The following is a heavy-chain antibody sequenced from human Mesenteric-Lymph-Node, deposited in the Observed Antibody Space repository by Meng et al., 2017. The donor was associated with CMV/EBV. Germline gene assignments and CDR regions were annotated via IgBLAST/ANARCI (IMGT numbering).Heavy chain of an antibody. J-gene: IGHJ6*02. CDR2: ISSSSSYI. CDR3: ARADTAMVPYYYYGMDV. D-gene: IGHD5-18*01. Sequence: LSLTCAASGFTFSSYSMNWVRQAPGKGLEWVSSISSSSSYIYYADSVKGRFTISRDNAKNSLYLQMNSLRAEDTAVYYCARADTAMVPYYYYGMDVWGQGTTVTVSS. V-gene: IGHV3-21*01. CDR1: GFTFSSYS.